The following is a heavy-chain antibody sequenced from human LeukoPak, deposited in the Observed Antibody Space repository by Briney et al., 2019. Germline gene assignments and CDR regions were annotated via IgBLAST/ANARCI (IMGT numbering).Heavy chain of an antibody. V-gene: IGHV3-48*03. D-gene: IGHD2-2*01. J-gene: IGHJ6*04. CDR1: GFTFSSYE. CDR3: ARAPQDPYCSSTSCYDNYYGMDV. CDR2: ISSSGSTI. Sequence: GGSLRLSCAASGFTFSSYEMNWARQAPGKGLEWVSYISSSGSTIYYADSVKGRFTISRDNAKNSLYLQMNSLRAEDTAVYYCARAPQDPYCSSTSCYDNYYGMDVWGKGTTVTVSS.